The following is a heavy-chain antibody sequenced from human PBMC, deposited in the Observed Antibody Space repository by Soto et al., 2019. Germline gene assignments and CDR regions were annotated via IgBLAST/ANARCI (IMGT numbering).Heavy chain of an antibody. D-gene: IGHD6-13*01. CDR2: ISWDGGST. CDR1: GFTFDDYT. CDR3: AKSAAAGTVRYYFDY. V-gene: IGHV3-43*01. Sequence: EVQLVESGGVVVQPGGSLRLSCAASGFTFDDYTMHWVRQAPGKGLEWVSLISWDGGSTYYADSVKGRFTISRDNSKNSLYLQMYSLRTEDTALYYCAKSAAAGTVRYYFDYWGQGTLVTVSS. J-gene: IGHJ4*02.